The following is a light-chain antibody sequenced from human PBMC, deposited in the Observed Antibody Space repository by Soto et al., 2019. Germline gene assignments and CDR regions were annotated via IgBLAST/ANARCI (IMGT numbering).Light chain of an antibody. V-gene: IGLV2-14*01. CDR1: ISDVGGSNH. CDR3: VSFTSSTTSV. Sequence: QSLLTQAASVSDSPGQSITISCTGTISDVGGSNHVSWYQQHPGKAPKLMIYDVTNRPSGVSHRFSGSKSGSTASLIISGLQAEDEADYYCVSFTSSTTSVFGTGTKVTVL. J-gene: IGLJ1*01. CDR2: DVT.